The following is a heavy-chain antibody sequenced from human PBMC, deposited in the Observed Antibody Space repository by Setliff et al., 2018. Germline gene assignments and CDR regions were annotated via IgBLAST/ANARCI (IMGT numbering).Heavy chain of an antibody. V-gene: IGHV1-46*01. J-gene: IGHJ5*02. CDR2: INPSGGTT. CDR3: ARDAGKWLVLPNWFDP. D-gene: IGHD6-19*01. CDR1: GYTFTSYY. Sequence: ASVKVSCKATGYTFTSYYMHWVRQAPGQGLEWMGIINPSGGTTGYAQRFQGRVTMTGDTSTSTVYMELSSLRSDDTAVYYCARDAGKWLVLPNWFDPWGQGTLVTVSS.